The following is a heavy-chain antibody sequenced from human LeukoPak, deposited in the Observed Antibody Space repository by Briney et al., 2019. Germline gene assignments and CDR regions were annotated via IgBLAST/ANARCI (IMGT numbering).Heavy chain of an antibody. D-gene: IGHD6-19*01. V-gene: IGHV3-23*01. J-gene: IGHJ4*02. CDR1: GFSFSIYS. CDR3: VKDGHCRDSICATKIVVAGYLDH. Sequence: GGSLRLSCRASGFSFSIYSMNWVRQAPGKGPEWVSVIRAEGAPTYYADSVKGRFTISRGNSKNMLYLQMNSLRAEDTATYYCVKDGHCRDSICATKIVVAGYLDHWGQGTQVTVSA. CDR2: IRAEGAPT.